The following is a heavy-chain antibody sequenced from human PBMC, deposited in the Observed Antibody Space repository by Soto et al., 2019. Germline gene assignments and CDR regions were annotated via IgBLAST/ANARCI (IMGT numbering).Heavy chain of an antibody. D-gene: IGHD1-20*01. CDR3: ARDRAKWKDYYYYGMDV. J-gene: IGHJ6*02. CDR1: GGSISSGDDF. V-gene: IGHV4-30-4*01. Sequence: QVQLQESGPGLVKPSQTLSLTCTVSGGSISSGDDFGTWIRQPPGKGLEWIGYIYYSGSTYYNPSLKSRLTMSVDTSKNQFFLKLSSVTAADTAVYYCARDRAKWKDYYYYGMDVWGQGTTVTVSS. CDR2: IYYSGST.